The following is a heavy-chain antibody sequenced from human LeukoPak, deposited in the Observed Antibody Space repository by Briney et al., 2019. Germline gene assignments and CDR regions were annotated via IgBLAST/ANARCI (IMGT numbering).Heavy chain of an antibody. CDR3: ARGREGYCSSTSCPEHYYYGTDV. J-gene: IGHJ6*02. D-gene: IGHD2-2*01. CDR1: GFTFSSYS. Sequence: GGSLRHSCAASGFTFSSYSMNWVRQAPGKGLEWVSSISSSSSYIYYADSVKGRFTISRDNAKNSLYLQMNSLRAEDTAVYYCARGREGYCSSTSCPEHYYYGTDVWGQGTTVTVSS. CDR2: ISSSSSYI. V-gene: IGHV3-21*01.